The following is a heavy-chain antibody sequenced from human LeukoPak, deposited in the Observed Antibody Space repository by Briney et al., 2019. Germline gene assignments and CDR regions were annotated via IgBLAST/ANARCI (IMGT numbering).Heavy chain of an antibody. J-gene: IGHJ2*01. V-gene: IGHV3-74*01. D-gene: IGHD3-3*01. Sequence: GGSLRLSCAASGFTFSTHAMSWVRQAPGKGLVWVSRINTDGSSTSYADSVKGRFTISRDNAKNTLYLQMNSLRAEDTAVYYCAREDFRSGYTRARYFDLWGRGTLVTVSS. CDR2: INTDGSST. CDR1: GFTFSTHA. CDR3: AREDFRSGYTRARYFDL.